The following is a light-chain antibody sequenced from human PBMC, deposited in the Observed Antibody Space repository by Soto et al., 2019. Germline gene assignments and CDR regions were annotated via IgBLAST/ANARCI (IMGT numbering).Light chain of an antibody. CDR2: SAS. J-gene: IGKJ1*01. CDR1: QGIRRD. Sequence: AIPMTQSPSSLSASVGDTVTITCRASQGIRRDLSWYQQKPGEAPKLLIYSASALQGAVPSRFRGSGSGTDFTLTISSLQPEDFATYYFLQDFNFPRTFGQGTKVEV. V-gene: IGKV1-6*01. CDR3: LQDFNFPRT.